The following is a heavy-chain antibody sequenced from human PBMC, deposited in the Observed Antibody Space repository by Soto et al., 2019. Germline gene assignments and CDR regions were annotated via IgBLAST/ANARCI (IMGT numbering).Heavy chain of an antibody. CDR1: GYTFTGYY. Sequence: ASVKVSCKASGYTFTGYYMRWVRQAPGQGLEWMGWINPNSGGTNYAQKFQGWVTMTRDTSISTAYMELSRLRSDDTAVYYCASYSSSWSDYYYGMDVWGQGTTVTVSS. J-gene: IGHJ6*02. V-gene: IGHV1-2*04. CDR3: ASYSSSWSDYYYGMDV. CDR2: INPNSGGT. D-gene: IGHD6-13*01.